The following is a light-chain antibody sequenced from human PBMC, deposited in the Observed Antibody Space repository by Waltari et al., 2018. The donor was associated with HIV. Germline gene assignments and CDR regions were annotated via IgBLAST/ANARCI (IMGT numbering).Light chain of an antibody. CDR1: SSNIGAGYD. CDR3: QSYDSSLSGSRV. V-gene: IGLV1-40*01. J-gene: IGLJ3*02. Sequence: QSVLTQPPSVSGAPGQRVTISCTGSSSNIGAGYDVHWYQQLPGTAPKLLIYGNRNRPSGAPARFSGSKSGTSASLAITGLQAEDEADYYCQSYDSSLSGSRVFGGGTKLTVL. CDR2: GNR.